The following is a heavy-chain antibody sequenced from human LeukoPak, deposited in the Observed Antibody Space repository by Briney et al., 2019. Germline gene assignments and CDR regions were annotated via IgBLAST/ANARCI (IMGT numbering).Heavy chain of an antibody. V-gene: IGHV1-18*01. CDR1: GYTFTSYG. D-gene: IGHD6-19*01. CDR2: ISAYNGNT. Sequence: GASVKVSCKASGYTFTSYGISWVRQAPGQGLEWMGWISAYNGNTNYAQKLQGRVTMITDTSTSTAYMELRSPRSDDTAVYYCARDYYQWLVPEYFQHWGQGTLVTVSS. CDR3: ARDYYQWLVPEYFQH. J-gene: IGHJ1*01.